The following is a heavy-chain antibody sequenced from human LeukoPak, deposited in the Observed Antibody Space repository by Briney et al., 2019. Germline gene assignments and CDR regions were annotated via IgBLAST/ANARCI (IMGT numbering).Heavy chain of an antibody. D-gene: IGHD6-6*01. CDR1: GCTFTSYG. CDR3: AREYSRSSKIVY. V-gene: IGHV1-18*01. J-gene: IGHJ4*02. Sequence: ASVKVSCKASGCTFTSYGISWVRQAPGQGLEWRGWLSAYNDNTQYTQKLQGRVNMTTDTYKSTAYMELRSLRSDDTAVYYCAREYSRSSKIVYWGQGTVVSVPS. CDR2: LSAYNDNT.